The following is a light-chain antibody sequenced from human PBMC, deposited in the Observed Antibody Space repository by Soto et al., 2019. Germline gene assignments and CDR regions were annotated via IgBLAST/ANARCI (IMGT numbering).Light chain of an antibody. V-gene: IGLV2-14*01. J-gene: IGLJ1*01. CDR2: EVD. Sequence: QSALTQPASVSGSPGQSITISCTGTGSDIGYFNYVSWYQQQPGKAPKLMIYEVDNRPSGVSIRFSGSKSGSTASLTISGLQDEEEADYYCKSYAVGSTYVFGTGTKVTV. CDR1: GSDIGYFNY. CDR3: KSYAVGSTYV.